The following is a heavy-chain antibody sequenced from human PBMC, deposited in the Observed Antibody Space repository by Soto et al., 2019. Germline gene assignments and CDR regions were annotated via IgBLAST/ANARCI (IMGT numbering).Heavy chain of an antibody. J-gene: IGHJ5*02. CDR3: ATSLWFGTQVEL. CDR2: ISRSGTT. CDR1: GGYFNDNY. V-gene: IGHV4-34*01. Sequence: QVQLQQWGAGLLKPSETLSLSCAVYGGYFNDNYYTWFRQPPGKGLEWIGEISRSGTTKYIPSLKSGATISFVTYKTQVSLKVTSVTAADTAVYYCATSLWFGTQVELWGQGALVTVSS. D-gene: IGHD3-10*01.